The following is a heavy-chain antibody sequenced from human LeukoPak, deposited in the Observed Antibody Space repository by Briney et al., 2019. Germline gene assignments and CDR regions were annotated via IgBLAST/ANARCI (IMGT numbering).Heavy chain of an antibody. CDR3: ARNYYDSSGYYYQFYYYYYMDV. CDR1: GGSISSYY. V-gene: IGHV4-59*01. Sequence: SETLSLTCTVSGGSISSYYWSWIRQPPGKGLEWLGYIYYSGSTNYNPSLKSRVTISVDTSKNQFSLKLSSVTAADTAVYYCARNYYDSSGYYYQFYYYYYMDVWGKGTTVTVSS. CDR2: IYYSGST. J-gene: IGHJ6*03. D-gene: IGHD3-22*01.